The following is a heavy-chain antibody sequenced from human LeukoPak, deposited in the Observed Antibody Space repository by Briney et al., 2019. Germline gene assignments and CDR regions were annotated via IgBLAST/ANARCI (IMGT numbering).Heavy chain of an antibody. CDR2: IYTSGST. V-gene: IGHV4-4*07. CDR3: ARVSLVRGAPDYYFDY. Sequence: SETLTLTCTVSGGSISSYYWSWIRQPAGKGLEWIGRIYTSGSTNYNPSLKSRVTVSVDTSKNQFSLKLSSVTAADTAVYYCARVSLVRGAPDYYFDYWGQGTLVTVSS. CDR1: GGSISSYY. J-gene: IGHJ4*02. D-gene: IGHD3-10*01.